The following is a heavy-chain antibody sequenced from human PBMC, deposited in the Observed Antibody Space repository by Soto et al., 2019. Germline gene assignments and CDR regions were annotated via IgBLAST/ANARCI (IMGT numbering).Heavy chain of an antibody. J-gene: IGHJ5*02. CDR1: GYTFTSYD. Sequence: KVSCKASGYTFTSYDMHWVRQAPGQRLEWMGWINAGNGNTKYSQKFQGRVTITRDTSASTAYMELSSLRSEDTAVYYCAREKVITFWGVNRNWFDPWGQGTLVTGSA. V-gene: IGHV1-3*01. D-gene: IGHD3-16*01. CDR3: AREKVITFWGVNRNWFDP. CDR2: INAGNGNT.